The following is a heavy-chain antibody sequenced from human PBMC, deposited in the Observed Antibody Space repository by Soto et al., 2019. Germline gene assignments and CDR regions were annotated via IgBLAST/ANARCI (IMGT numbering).Heavy chain of an antibody. CDR1: GFSLSTSGVG. J-gene: IGHJ4*02. Sequence: QITLKESGPTLVKPTQTLTLTCTFSGFSLSTSGVGVGWIRQPPGKALEWLAPIYWDDDKRYSPSLKSRLTITKDTSKNQVVLTMTNMDPVDTATYYCAHRPFSGELSRGDSDFDYWGQGTLVTVSS. CDR3: AHRPFSGELSRGDSDFDY. V-gene: IGHV2-5*02. D-gene: IGHD3-10*01. CDR2: IYWDDDK.